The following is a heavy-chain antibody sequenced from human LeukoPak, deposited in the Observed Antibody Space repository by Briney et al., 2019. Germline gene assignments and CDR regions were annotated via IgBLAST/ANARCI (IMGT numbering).Heavy chain of an antibody. J-gene: IGHJ6*02. CDR1: GGSISSYY. CDR3: ARGYYYGMDV. V-gene: IGHV4-59*01. CDR2: IYYSGST. Sequence: PSETLSLTCTVSGGSISSYYWSWSRQPPGKGLEWIGYIYYSGSTNYNPSLKSRVTISVDTSKNQFSLKLSSVTAADTAVYYCARGYYYGMDVWGQGTTVTVSS.